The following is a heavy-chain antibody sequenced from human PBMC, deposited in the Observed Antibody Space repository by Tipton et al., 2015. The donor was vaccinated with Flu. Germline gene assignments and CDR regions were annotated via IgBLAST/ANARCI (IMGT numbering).Heavy chain of an antibody. CDR3: ARRDYSNYVSAPKNWFDP. Sequence: LRLSCSVSGDSIGSPYFWGWIRQPPGKGLEWIGNVHQAGSPYYNPSLRGRVIISLDRPKNQFSLRLTSVPAADTGVYYCARRDYSNYVSAPKNWFDPWGQGTLVSVSS. CDR2: VHQAGSP. D-gene: IGHD4-11*01. CDR1: GDSIGSPYF. J-gene: IGHJ5*02. V-gene: IGHV4-38-2*01.